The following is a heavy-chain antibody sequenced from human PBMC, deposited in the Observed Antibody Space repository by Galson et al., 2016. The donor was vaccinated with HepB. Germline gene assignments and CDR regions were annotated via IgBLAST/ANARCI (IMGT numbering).Heavy chain of an antibody. J-gene: IGHJ6*02. D-gene: IGHD2-21*02. V-gene: IGHV3-23*01. Sequence: LRLSCAGSGFTFDRHAMNRVRQAPGKGLEWVSGIGSIGGSTHYADSVKGRFTISRDNSQNTLLLQINQLRVEDTAVYYCAKDRDIIVLTAHGMDVWGQGATVTVSS. CDR2: IGSIGGST. CDR1: GFTFDRHA. CDR3: AKDRDIIVLTAHGMDV.